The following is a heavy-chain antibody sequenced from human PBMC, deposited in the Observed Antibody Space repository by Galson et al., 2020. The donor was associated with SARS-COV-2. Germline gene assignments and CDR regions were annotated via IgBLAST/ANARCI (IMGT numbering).Heavy chain of an antibody. V-gene: IGHV3-66*01. J-gene: IGHJ4*02. D-gene: IGHD1-26*01. Sequence: GGSLRLSCAASGFSVSNSYMSWVRQAPGKGLEWVSLIYSGGFTYYAESVKDRFTISRDNSKNTLDLQMKSLRVEDTAVYYCARGCSDSGSYLCEIDVWGQGTLVTVSS. CDR2: IYSGGFT. CDR1: GFSVSNSY. CDR3: ARGCSDSGSYLCEIDV.